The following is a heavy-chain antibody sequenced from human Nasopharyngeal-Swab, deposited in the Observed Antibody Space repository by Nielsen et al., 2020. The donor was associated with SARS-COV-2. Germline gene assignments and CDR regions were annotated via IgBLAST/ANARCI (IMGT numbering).Heavy chain of an antibody. CDR1: GFTFSTYW. CDR2: IDTDGTIT. V-gene: IGHV3-74*01. Sequence: GGSLRLSCGASGFTFSTYWMHWVRHPPGKGLLWVSRIDTDGTITDYADSVKGRFTISRDNAKNTLYLQMNSLRAEDTAVYYCARDVGGRDNYWGQGALVTVSS. CDR3: ARDVGGRDNY. J-gene: IGHJ4*02. D-gene: IGHD2-15*01.